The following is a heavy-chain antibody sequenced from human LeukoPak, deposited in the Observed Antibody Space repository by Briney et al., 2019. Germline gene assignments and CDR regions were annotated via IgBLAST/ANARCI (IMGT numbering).Heavy chain of an antibody. D-gene: IGHD6-19*01. V-gene: IGHV3-7*01. CDR3: ARSHDVSGWEDYYDH. J-gene: IGHJ4*02. CDR2: IRQDGSEK. Sequence: GESLRLSCETSGFSFSTYWMSWVRQAPGKGLEWVANIRQDGSEKYYADSVKGRFTISRDIAKQSVFLQMNSLRAEDTAVYYCARSHDVSGWEDYYDHWGQGTLVTVSS. CDR1: GFSFSTYW.